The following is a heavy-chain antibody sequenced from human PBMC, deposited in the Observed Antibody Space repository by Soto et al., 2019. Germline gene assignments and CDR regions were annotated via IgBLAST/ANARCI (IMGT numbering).Heavy chain of an antibody. CDR1: GFTFSSYA. Sequence: QVQLVESGGGVVQPGRSLRLSCAASGFTFSSYAMHWVRQAPGKGLEWVAVISYDGSNKYYADSVKGRFTISRDNSKNTLYLQMNSLRAEDTAVYYCARDRQGPRYYYYYGMDVWGQGTTVTVSS. CDR3: ARDRQGPRYYYYYGMDV. J-gene: IGHJ6*02. V-gene: IGHV3-30-3*01. CDR2: ISYDGSNK.